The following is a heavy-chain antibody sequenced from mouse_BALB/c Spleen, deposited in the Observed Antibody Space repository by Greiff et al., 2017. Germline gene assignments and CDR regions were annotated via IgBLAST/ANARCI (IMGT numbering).Heavy chain of an antibody. V-gene: IGHV5-17*02. CDR1: GFTFSSFG. CDR3: AITTATFYAMDY. D-gene: IGHD1-2*01. CDR2: ISSGSSTI. J-gene: IGHJ4*01. Sequence: EVMLVESGGGLVQPGGSRKLSCAASGFTFSSFGMHWVRQAPEKGLEWVAYISSGSSTIYYADTVKGRFTISRDNPKNTLFLQMTSLRSEDTAMYYCAITTATFYAMDYWGQGTSVTVSS.